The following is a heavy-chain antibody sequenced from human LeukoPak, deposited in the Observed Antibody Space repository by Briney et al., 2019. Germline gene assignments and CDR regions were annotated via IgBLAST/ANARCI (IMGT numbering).Heavy chain of an antibody. J-gene: IGHJ4*02. CDR1: GFTFSSYG. D-gene: IGHD2/OR15-2a*01. Sequence: GGSLRLSCAASGFTFSSYGMHWVRQAPGKGLEWVAVISYDGSNKYYADSVKGRFTISRDNSKNTLYLQMNSLRAEDTAVYYCAKDPGVIVRGYFDYWGQGTLVTVSS. V-gene: IGHV3-30*18. CDR2: ISYDGSNK. CDR3: AKDPGVIVRGYFDY.